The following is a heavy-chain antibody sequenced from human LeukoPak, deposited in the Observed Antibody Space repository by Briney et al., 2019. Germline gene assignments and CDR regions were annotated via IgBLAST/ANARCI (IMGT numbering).Heavy chain of an antibody. CDR1: GFTFSSYA. CDR3: HNLLGRITMIVVAI. V-gene: IGHV3-23*01. J-gene: IGHJ3*02. D-gene: IGHD3-22*01. Sequence: GGSLRLSCAASGFTFSSYAMSWVRQAPGKGLEWVSAISGSGGSTYYADSVKGRFTISRGNSKNTLYLQMNSLRAEDTAVYYCHNLLGRITMIVVAIWGQGTTVTVSS. CDR2: ISGSGGST.